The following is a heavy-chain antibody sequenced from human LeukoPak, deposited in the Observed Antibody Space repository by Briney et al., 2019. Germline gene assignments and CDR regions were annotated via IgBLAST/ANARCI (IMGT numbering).Heavy chain of an antibody. D-gene: IGHD3-10*01. J-gene: IGHJ6*04. CDR2: ISGSGGST. V-gene: IGHV3-23*01. CDR3: AKGGRRDYFYGMDV. CDR1: GFTFSSYA. Sequence: GGSLRLSCAASGFTFSSYAMSWVRQAPGKGLEWVSAISGSGGSTYYADSVKGRFTISRDNSKNTLYLQMNSLRAEDTAVYYCAKGGRRDYFYGMDVWGKGTTVTVSS.